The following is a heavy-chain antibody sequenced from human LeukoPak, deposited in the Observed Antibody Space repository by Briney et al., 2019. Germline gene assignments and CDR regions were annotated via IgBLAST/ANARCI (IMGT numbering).Heavy chain of an antibody. CDR3: ARGRGNYDFWSGYFYGWFDP. Sequence: PSETLSLTCAVYGGSFSGYYWSWIRQPPGKGLEWIGEINHSGSTNYNPSLKSRVTISVDTSKNQFSLKLSSVTAADTAVYYCARGRGNYDFWSGYFYGWFDPWGQGTLVTVSS. CDR2: INHSGST. D-gene: IGHD3-3*01. CDR1: GGSFSGYY. J-gene: IGHJ5*02. V-gene: IGHV4-34*01.